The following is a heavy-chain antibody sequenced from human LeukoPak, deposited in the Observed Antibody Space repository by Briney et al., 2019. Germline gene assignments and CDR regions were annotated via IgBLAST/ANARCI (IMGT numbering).Heavy chain of an antibody. CDR3: ARDGVLRYFDWSPTGTWFDP. Sequence: GGSLRLSCAASGFTFSSYSMNWVRQAPGKGLEWVSYISSSGSTIYYADSVKGRFTISRDNAKNSLYLQMNSLRAEDTAVYYCARDGVLRYFDWSPTGTWFDPWGQGTLVTVSS. CDR2: ISSSGSTI. D-gene: IGHD3-9*01. J-gene: IGHJ5*02. V-gene: IGHV3-48*04. CDR1: GFTFSSYS.